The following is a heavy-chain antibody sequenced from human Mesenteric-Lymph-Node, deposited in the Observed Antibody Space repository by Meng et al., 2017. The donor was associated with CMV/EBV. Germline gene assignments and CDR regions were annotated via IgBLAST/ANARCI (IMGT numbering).Heavy chain of an antibody. CDR1: GFTFSSYG. V-gene: IGHV3-23*03. J-gene: IGHJ4*02. D-gene: IGHD5-24*01. Sequence: ASGFTFSSYGMSWVRQAPGKGLEWVSLIYSGGSSTFYADSVKGRFTISRDDSRNTLYLQMNSLRAEDTAVYYCAKGYAGNAYNFFDYWGQGTLVTVSS. CDR2: IYSGGSST. CDR3: AKGYAGNAYNFFDY.